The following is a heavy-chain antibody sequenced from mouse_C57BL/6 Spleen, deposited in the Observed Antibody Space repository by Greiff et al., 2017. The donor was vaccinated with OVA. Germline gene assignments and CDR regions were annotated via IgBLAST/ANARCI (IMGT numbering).Heavy chain of an antibody. D-gene: IGHD6-2*01. CDR3: TRLDGTSLPYYAMDY. Sequence: QVQLQQSGAELVRPGASVTLSCKASGYTFTDYEMHWVKQTPVPGLEWIGAIDPETGGTAYNQKFKGKAILTADKSSSTAYMELRSLTSEDSAVYYCTRLDGTSLPYYAMDYWGQGTSVTVSS. CDR2: IDPETGGT. CDR1: GYTFTDYE. V-gene: IGHV1-15*01. J-gene: IGHJ4*01.